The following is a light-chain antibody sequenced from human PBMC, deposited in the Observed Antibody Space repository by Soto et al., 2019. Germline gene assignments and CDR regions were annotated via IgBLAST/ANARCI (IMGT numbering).Light chain of an antibody. Sequence: QSVLTQPPSVSWAPGQRVTISCTGSSSNIGAGYDVHWYQQLPGAAPTLLIFGIFNRPSGVSERFSGSRSGASASLVIAGLQAEDEADYFCQSYDNSLSGSEVFGTGTKVTVL. CDR2: GIF. J-gene: IGLJ1*01. V-gene: IGLV1-40*01. CDR3: QSYDNSLSGSEV. CDR1: SSNIGAGYD.